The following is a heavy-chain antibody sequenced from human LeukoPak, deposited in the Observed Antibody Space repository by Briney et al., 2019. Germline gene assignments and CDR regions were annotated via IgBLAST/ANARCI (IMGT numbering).Heavy chain of an antibody. V-gene: IGHV1-3*02. CDR2: SNAGNGNT. CDR3: ARGPYSYDSSGAFDI. D-gene: IGHD3-22*01. Sequence: ASVKVSCKASGYTFTSYAMHWVRQAPGQRLEWMGWSNAGNGNTKYSQEFQGRVTITRDTSASTAYMELSRLTSDDTAVYFCARGPYSYDSSGAFDIWGQGTMVTVSS. J-gene: IGHJ3*02. CDR1: GYTFTSYA.